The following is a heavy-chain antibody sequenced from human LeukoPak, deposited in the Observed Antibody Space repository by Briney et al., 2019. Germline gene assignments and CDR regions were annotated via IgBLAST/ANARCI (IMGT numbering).Heavy chain of an antibody. V-gene: IGHV4-34*01. CDR1: GGSFSGYY. CDR3: ARGWFGFWHNSYADDNSFDI. D-gene: IGHD5-18*01. J-gene: IGHJ3*02. Sequence: SETLSLTCAVYGGSFSGYYSSRIRQVPGKGLEWIGEINQSGRTNYNPSLKSRVTISVDTSKNQISLRLSFVTATDTAMYYCARGWFGFWHNSYADDNSFDIWGQGTMVTVSS. CDR2: INQSGRT.